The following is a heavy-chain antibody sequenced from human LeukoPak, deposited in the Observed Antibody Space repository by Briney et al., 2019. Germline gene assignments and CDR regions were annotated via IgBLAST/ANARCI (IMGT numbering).Heavy chain of an antibody. CDR2: ISYDGSNK. Sequence: GGSLRLSCAASGFTFSSYAMHWVRQAPGKGLEWVAVISYDGSNKYYADSVKGRFTTSRDNSKNTLYLQMNSLRAEDTAVYYCARDEGAAGIDYWGQGTLVTVSS. V-gene: IGHV3-30-3*01. CDR3: ARDEGAAGIDY. D-gene: IGHD6-13*01. CDR1: GFTFSSYA. J-gene: IGHJ4*02.